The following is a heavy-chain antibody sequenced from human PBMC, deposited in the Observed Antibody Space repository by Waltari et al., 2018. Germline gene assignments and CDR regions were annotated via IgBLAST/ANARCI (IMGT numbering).Heavy chain of an antibody. D-gene: IGHD6-19*01. CDR3: ARDVAVAGYFDY. J-gene: IGHJ4*02. CDR1: GFTFSSYW. V-gene: IGHV3-7*01. CDR2: IKQDGREK. Sequence: EVQLVESGGGLVQPGGSLRLSCAASGFTFSSYWMSWVRQAPGKGLGWGAKIKQDGREKYYVDAVKGRFTISRDNAKNSLYLQMNSLRAEDTAVYYCARDVAVAGYFDYWGQGTLVTVSS.